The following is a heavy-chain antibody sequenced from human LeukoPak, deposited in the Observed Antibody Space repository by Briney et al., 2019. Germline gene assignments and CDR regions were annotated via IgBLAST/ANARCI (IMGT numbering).Heavy chain of an antibody. CDR2: INPNSAGT. J-gene: IGHJ6*02. D-gene: IGHD2-2*01. CDR3: ARDSTDCSSTSCYGMDYYYYGMDV. CDR1: GYTFTGYY. V-gene: IGHV1-2*02. Sequence: ASVKVSCKASGYTFTGYYMHWVRQAPGQGLEWMGWINPNSAGTNYAQKFQGRVTMTRDTSISTAYMELSRLRSDDTAVYYCARDSTDCSSTSCYGMDYYYYGMDVWGQGTTVTVSS.